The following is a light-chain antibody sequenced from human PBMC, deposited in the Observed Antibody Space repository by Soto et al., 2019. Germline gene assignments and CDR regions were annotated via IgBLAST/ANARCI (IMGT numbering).Light chain of an antibody. Sequence: EIVLTQSPGTLSLSPGERATLSCRASQSVSSSYLAWYQQKPGQAPRLLIYGASSRATGIPDRFSGSGSGTDFTLTISRLEPEDFAVYYCQQYGSSPTFAPGTKVDI. CDR2: GAS. V-gene: IGKV3-20*01. CDR3: QQYGSSPT. J-gene: IGKJ3*01. CDR1: QSVSSSY.